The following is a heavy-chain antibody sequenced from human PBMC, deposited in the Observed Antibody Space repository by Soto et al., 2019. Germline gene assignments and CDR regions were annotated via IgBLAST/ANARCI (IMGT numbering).Heavy chain of an antibody. J-gene: IGHJ5*02. CDR1: GFTFSSYA. D-gene: IGHD2-15*01. CDR2: ISYDGSNK. V-gene: IGHV3-30-3*01. CDR3: TRWNIVVVVASIDV. Sequence: QVQLVESGGGVVQPGRSLRLSCAASGFTFSSYAMHWVRQAPGKGLEWVAVISYDGSNKYYADSVKGRFTISRDNSKNTLYLEMNSLRAYDTAVYYCTRWNIVVVVASIDVWGQGILVTGSS.